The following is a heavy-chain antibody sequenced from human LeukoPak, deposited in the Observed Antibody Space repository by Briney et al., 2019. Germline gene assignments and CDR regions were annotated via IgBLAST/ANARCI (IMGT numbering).Heavy chain of an antibody. CDR1: GFTFSSYA. J-gene: IGHJ6*03. Sequence: GGSLRLSCAASGFTFSSYAMHWLRQAPGKGLEWVAIITYDGSNKDYADVVKGRFTISRDNSKKTLYLQMNSLRAEDTALYYCARDGYFGSDSVTGAGALGDYYMDVWGKGTTVTVSS. V-gene: IGHV3-30*04. D-gene: IGHD3-9*01. CDR2: ITYDGSNK. CDR3: ARDGYFGSDSVTGAGALGDYYMDV.